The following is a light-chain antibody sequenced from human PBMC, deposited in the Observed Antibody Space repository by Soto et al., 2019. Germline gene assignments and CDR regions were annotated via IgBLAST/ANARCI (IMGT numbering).Light chain of an antibody. CDR3: QQYNNWPWT. Sequence: EMVMTQSPATLSVSPGQRAALSCRAPRSVSSKLAWYQQRPGQAPRLLIYGASTRATGTPARFSGSGSGTEFTLTISSLQSEDFAVYYCQQYNNWPWTFGQGTKVDIK. V-gene: IGKV3-15*01. CDR2: GAS. J-gene: IGKJ1*01. CDR1: RSVSSK.